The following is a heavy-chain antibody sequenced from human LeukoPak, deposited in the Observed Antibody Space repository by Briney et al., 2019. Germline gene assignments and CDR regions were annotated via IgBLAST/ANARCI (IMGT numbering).Heavy chain of an antibody. Sequence: ASVKVSCKASGYSFTSYGIGWVRQAPGQGLEWMGWISAYNGNTNYAQKPQGRVTMTTDTSTSTAYMELRSLRSDDTAVYYCARDVYYYDRSGYHLEAFDIWGQGTMVTVSS. J-gene: IGHJ3*02. CDR1: GYSFTSYG. CDR3: ARDVYYYDRSGYHLEAFDI. D-gene: IGHD3-22*01. CDR2: ISAYNGNT. V-gene: IGHV1-18*04.